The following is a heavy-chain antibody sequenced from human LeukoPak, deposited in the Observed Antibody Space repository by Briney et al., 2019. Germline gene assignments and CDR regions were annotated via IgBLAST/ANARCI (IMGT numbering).Heavy chain of an antibody. CDR2: ISSSSSTI. CDR3: ARVSRSTLDY. CDR1: GFTFSSYS. Sequence: GGSLRLSCAASGFTFSSYSMNWVRQAPGKGLEWVSYISSSSSTIYYADSVKGRFTISRDNAKNSLYLQMNSLRAEDTAVYYCARVSRSTLDYWGQGTLVTVSS. V-gene: IGHV3-48*01. J-gene: IGHJ4*02. D-gene: IGHD1-26*01.